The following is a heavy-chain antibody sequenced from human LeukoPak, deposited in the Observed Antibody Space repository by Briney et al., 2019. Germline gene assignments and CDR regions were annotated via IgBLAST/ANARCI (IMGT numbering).Heavy chain of an antibody. CDR3: ARGRGRFLEWLSYRPYDY. J-gene: IGHJ4*02. Sequence: GSLRLSCTGSGFIFSNYWMTWVRQAPGKGLEWIGEINHSGSTNYNPSLKSRVTISVDTSKNQFSLKLSSVTAADTAVYYCARGRGRFLEWLSYRPYDYWGQGTLVTVSS. V-gene: IGHV4-34*01. D-gene: IGHD3-3*01. CDR1: GFIFSNYW. CDR2: INHSGST.